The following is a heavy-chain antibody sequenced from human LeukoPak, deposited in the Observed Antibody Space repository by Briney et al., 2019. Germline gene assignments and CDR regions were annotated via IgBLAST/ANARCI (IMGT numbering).Heavy chain of an antibody. D-gene: IGHD3-22*01. Sequence: ASVKVSCKASGYTFTSYGISWARQAPGQGLEWMGWISTYNGNTNYAQKLQGRVTMTTDTSTSTAYMALRSLRSDDTAVYYCARAEDSSGTHYYYYGMDVWGQGTTVTVSS. CDR1: GYTFTSYG. V-gene: IGHV1-18*01. CDR3: ARAEDSSGTHYYYYGMDV. J-gene: IGHJ6*02. CDR2: ISTYNGNT.